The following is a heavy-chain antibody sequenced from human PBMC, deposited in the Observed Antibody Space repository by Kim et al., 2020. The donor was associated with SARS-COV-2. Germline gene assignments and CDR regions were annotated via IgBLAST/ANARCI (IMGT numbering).Heavy chain of an antibody. CDR3: TTVRVLGSSSWYDFSISHYYYYGMDV. V-gene: IGHV3-15*01. Sequence: GGSLRLSCAASGFTFSNAWMSWVRQAPGKGLEWVGRIKSKTDGGTTDYAAPVKGRFTISRDDSKNTLYLQMNSLKTEDTAVYYCTTVRVLGSSSWYDFSISHYYYYGMDVWGQGTTVTVSS. J-gene: IGHJ6*02. CDR2: IKSKTDGGTT. CDR1: GFTFSNAW. D-gene: IGHD6-13*01.